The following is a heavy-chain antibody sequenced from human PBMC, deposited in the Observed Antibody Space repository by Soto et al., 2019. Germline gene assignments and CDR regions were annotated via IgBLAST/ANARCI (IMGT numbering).Heavy chain of an antibody. CDR3: AGPSSIAARARLDY. D-gene: IGHD6-6*01. J-gene: IGHJ4*02. Sequence: SETLSLTCAVYGGSFSGYYWSWIRQPPGKGLEWIGEINHSGSTNYNPSLKSRVTISVDTSKNQFSLKLSSVTAADTAVYYCAGPSSIAARARLDYWGQGTLVTVSS. V-gene: IGHV4-34*01. CDR2: INHSGST. CDR1: GGSFSGYY.